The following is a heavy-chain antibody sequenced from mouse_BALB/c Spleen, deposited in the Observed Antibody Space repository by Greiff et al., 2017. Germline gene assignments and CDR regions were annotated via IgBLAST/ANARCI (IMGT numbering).Heavy chain of an antibody. Sequence: EVKLEESGGGLVKPGGSLKLSCAASGFTFSSYAMSWVRQTPEKRLEWVATISSGGSYTYYPDSVKGRFTISRDNAKNTLYLQMSSLRSEDTAMYYCARQNGSSLYAMDYWGQGTSVTVSS. CDR1: GFTFSSYA. CDR3: ARQNGSSLYAMDY. D-gene: IGHD1-1*01. CDR2: ISSGGSYT. V-gene: IGHV5-9-3*01. J-gene: IGHJ4*01.